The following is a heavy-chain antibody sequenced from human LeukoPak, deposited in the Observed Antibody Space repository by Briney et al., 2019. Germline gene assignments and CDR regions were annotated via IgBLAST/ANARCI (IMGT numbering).Heavy chain of an antibody. CDR1: GGSISRGGYY. D-gene: IGHD4-17*01. Sequence: SQTPSLTCTVSGGSISRGGYYWSWIRQHPGKGLEWIGYIYYGGSTYYNPSLKSRVTISVDTSKNQFSLKLSSVTAADTAVYYCARDSPTYGDDYWGQGTLVTVSS. J-gene: IGHJ4*02. CDR2: IYYGGST. CDR3: ARDSPTYGDDY. V-gene: IGHV4-31*03.